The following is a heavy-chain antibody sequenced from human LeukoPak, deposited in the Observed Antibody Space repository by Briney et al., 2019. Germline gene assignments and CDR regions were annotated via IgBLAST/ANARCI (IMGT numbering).Heavy chain of an antibody. Sequence: SETLSLTCAVYGGSFSGYYWSWIRQPPGKGLEWIGEINHSGGTNYNPSLKSRVTISVDTSKNQFSLKLSSVTAADTAVYYCARVTTTVTPWGQGTLVTVSS. J-gene: IGHJ4*02. CDR3: ARVTTTVTP. CDR2: INHSGGT. D-gene: IGHD4-17*01. CDR1: GGSFSGYY. V-gene: IGHV4-34*01.